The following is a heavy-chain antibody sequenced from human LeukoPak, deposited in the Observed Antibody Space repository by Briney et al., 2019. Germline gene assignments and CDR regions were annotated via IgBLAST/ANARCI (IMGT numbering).Heavy chain of an antibody. CDR3: ARVDCSSTSCSYYYYGMDV. V-gene: IGHV1-2*06. J-gene: IGHJ6*02. D-gene: IGHD2-2*01. CDR2: INPNSGGT. Sequence: ASVKVSCKASGYTFTGYYMHWVRQAPGQGLEWMGRINPNSGGTNYAQKLQGRVTMTTDTSTSTAYMELRSLRSDDTAVYYCARVDCSSTSCSYYYYGMDVWGQGTTVTVSS. CDR1: GYTFTGYY.